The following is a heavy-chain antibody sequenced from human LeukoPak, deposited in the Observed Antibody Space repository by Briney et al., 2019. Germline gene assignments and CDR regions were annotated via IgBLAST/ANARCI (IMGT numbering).Heavy chain of an antibody. J-gene: IGHJ3*02. CDR3: ARVGGLDGYMIAFDI. Sequence: WASVKVSCKASGGTFSSYAISWVRQAPGQGLEWMGGIIPIFGTANYAQKFQGRVTITADESTSTAYMELSSLRSEDTAVYYCARVGGLDGYMIAFDIWGQGTMVTVSS. D-gene: IGHD5-24*01. CDR2: IIPIFGTA. CDR1: GGTFSSYA. V-gene: IGHV1-69*13.